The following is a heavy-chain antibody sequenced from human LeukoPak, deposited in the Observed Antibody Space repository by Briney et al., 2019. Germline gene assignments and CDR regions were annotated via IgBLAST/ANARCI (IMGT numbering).Heavy chain of an antibody. D-gene: IGHD2-2*01. V-gene: IGHV4-31*03. CDR1: GVSVSDGRYY. CDR3: ATPYCSGISCLDVFNM. CDR2: KYYSGSA. Sequence: SETLSLTCNVSGVSVSDGRYYWTWIRQHPGKGLEWIGYKYYSGSAKSNPSLKSRLTISIDTSKNQFSLQLSSVTAADTATYYCATPYCSGISCLDVFNMWGQGTRVTVSS. J-gene: IGHJ3*02.